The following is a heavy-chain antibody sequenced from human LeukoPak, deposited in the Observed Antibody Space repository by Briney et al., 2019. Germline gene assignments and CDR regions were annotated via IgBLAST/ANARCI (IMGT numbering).Heavy chain of an antibody. CDR2: ISWNSGSI. Sequence: GGSLRLSCAASGFTFDDCAMHWVRQAPGKGLEWVSGISWNSGSIGYADSVKGRFTISRDNAKNSLYLQMNSLRAEDTALYYCAVTRYSSSWYHFDYWGQGTLVTVSS. J-gene: IGHJ4*02. V-gene: IGHV3-9*01. D-gene: IGHD6-13*01. CDR3: AVTRYSSSWYHFDY. CDR1: GFTFDDCA.